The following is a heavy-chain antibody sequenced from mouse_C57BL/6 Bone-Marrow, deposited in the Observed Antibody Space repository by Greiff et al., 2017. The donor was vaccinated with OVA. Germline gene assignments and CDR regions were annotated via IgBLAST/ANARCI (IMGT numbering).Heavy chain of an antibody. CDR3: ARREVTTVEDWYFDV. J-gene: IGHJ1*03. D-gene: IGHD1-1*01. Sequence: EVMLVESGPELVKPGASVKIPCKASGYTFTDYNMDWVKQSHGKSLEWIGDINPNNGGTIYNQKFKGKATLTVDKSSSTAYMELRSLTSEDTAVYYCARREVTTVEDWYFDVWGTGTTVTVSS. V-gene: IGHV1-18*01. CDR1: GYTFTDYN. CDR2: INPNNGGT.